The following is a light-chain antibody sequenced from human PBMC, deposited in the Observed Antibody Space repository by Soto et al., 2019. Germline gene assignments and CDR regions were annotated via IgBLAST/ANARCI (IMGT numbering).Light chain of an antibody. CDR2: EVT. Sequence: QSALTQPASVSGSTGQSITISCTGTSSDVGGYNYVSWHQQHPGKAPKLMIYEVTHRPSDVSSRFSGSKSGNTAYLTISGLQAEDEADYYCSSYTTPNTYVFGTGTKLTV. CDR3: SSYTTPNTYV. V-gene: IGLV2-14*01. J-gene: IGLJ1*01. CDR1: SSDVGGYNY.